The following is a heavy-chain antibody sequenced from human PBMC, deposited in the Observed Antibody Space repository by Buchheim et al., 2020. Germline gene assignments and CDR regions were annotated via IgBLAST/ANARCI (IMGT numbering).Heavy chain of an antibody. J-gene: IGHJ2*01. CDR1: GGSISSFY. Sequence: HVQLQESGPGLVKPSETLSLSCAVSGGSISSFYWSGIRQSPGKKLEWVGYILYSGRTTYNPSPKGRVTISVDTSTNQPPLDLTSVTAADTAVYYCARRSESSGYSWYFDLWGRGT. CDR3: ARRSESSGYSWYFDL. V-gene: IGHV4-59*01. D-gene: IGHD3-22*01. CDR2: ILYSGRT.